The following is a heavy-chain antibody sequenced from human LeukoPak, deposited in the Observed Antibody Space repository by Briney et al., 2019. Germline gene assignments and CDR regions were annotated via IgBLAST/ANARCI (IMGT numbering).Heavy chain of an antibody. V-gene: IGHV4-4*07. CDR2: IYTSGST. D-gene: IGHD2-2*01. CDR1: GGSISSYY. Sequence: PSETLSLTCTVSGGSISSYYWSWIQQPAGKGLEWIGRIYTSGSTNYNPSLKSRVTMSVDTSKNQFSLKLSSVTAADTAVYYCARALEYCSSTSCYGGVTNWFDPWGQGTLVTVSS. J-gene: IGHJ5*02. CDR3: ARALEYCSSTSCYGGVTNWFDP.